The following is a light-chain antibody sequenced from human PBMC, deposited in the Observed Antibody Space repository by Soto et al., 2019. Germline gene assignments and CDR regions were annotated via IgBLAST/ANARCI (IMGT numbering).Light chain of an antibody. J-gene: IGKJ2*01. CDR2: DAS. V-gene: IGKV1-5*01. Sequence: DIQMTQSPSTLSASVGDRVTITCRASQNISNWLAWYQQRPGRAPNLLIHDASTLESGVPSRFSGSGSVTEVTLTISSLQPDDFATYSCQQYYTLYTFGQGTKLEIK. CDR1: QNISNW. CDR3: QQYYTLYT.